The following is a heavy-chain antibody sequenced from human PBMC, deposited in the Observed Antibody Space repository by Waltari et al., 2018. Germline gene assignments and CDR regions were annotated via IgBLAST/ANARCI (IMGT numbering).Heavy chain of an antibody. CDR3: ARDGGAVALD. Sequence: VQLQQWGAGLLKPSETLSLTCAVYGGSFSGYYWSWIRQPPGKGLEWVSSISSSSSYIYYADSVKGRFTISRDNAKNSLYLQMNSLRAEDTAVYYCARDGGAVALDWGQGTLVTVSS. D-gene: IGHD6-19*01. CDR2: ISSSSSYI. J-gene: IGHJ4*02. V-gene: IGHV3-21*01. CDR1: GGSFSGYY.